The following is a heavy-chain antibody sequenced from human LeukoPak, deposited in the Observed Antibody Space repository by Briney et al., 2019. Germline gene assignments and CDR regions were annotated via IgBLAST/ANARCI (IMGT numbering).Heavy chain of an antibody. CDR3: ARGDTVVTVFDY. V-gene: IGHV1-2*02. CDR1: GYTFTGYY. Sequence: ASVKVSCKASGYTFTGYYMHWVRQAPGQGLEWMGWINPNSGGTNYAQKFQGRVTMTTDTSTSTAYMELRSLRSDDTAVYYCARGDTVVTVFDYWGQGTLVTVSS. J-gene: IGHJ4*02. D-gene: IGHD4-23*01. CDR2: INPNSGGT.